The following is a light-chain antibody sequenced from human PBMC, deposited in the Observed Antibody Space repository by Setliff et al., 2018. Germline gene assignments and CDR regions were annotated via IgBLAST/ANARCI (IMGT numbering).Light chain of an antibody. V-gene: IGLV7-46*01. J-gene: IGLJ1*01. CDR2: DTT. Sequence: QAVVTQEPSLTVSPGGTVTLTCGSSTGAVTSGHYPYWFQQKPGQAPRTLIYDTTKKHSWTPARFSGSLVGDKAALTLSGAQPEDEAEYYCLLSYNGGHVFETGTKVTVL. CDR3: LLSYNGGHV. CDR1: TGAVTSGHY.